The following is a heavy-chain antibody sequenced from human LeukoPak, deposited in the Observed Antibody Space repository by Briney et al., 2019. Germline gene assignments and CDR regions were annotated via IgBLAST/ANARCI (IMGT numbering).Heavy chain of an antibody. CDR1: GFTFSSYA. V-gene: IGHV3-30*04. CDR3: ATSSMVRGAQLDY. D-gene: IGHD3-10*01. Sequence: GRSLRLSCAASGFTFSSYAMHWVRQAPGKGLEWVAVISYDGSNKYYADSVKGRFTISRDNSKNTLYLQMNSLRAEDTAVYYCATSSMVRGAQLDYWGQGTLVTVSS. J-gene: IGHJ4*02. CDR2: ISYDGSNK.